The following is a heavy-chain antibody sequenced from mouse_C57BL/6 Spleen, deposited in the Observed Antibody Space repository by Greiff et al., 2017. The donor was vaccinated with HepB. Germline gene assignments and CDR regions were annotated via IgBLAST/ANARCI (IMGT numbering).Heavy chain of an antibody. CDR2: IWSDGST. D-gene: IGHD1-1*01. V-gene: IGHV2-6-1*01. Sequence: QVQLKESGPGLVAPSQSLSITCTVSGFSLTSYGVHWVRQPPGKGLEWLVVIWSDGSTTYNSALKSRLSISKDNSKSQVFLKMNSLQTDDTAMYYCARHYYGSSSSPWFAYWGQGTLVTVSA. CDR3: ARHYYGSSSSPWFAY. J-gene: IGHJ3*01. CDR1: GFSLTSYG.